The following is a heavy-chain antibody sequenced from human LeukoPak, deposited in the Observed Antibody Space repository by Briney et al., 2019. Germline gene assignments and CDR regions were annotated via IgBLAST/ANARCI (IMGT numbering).Heavy chain of an antibody. CDR3: ARPGVGSGRYGAFDI. CDR1: GAPISGWY. D-gene: IGHD5-18*01. J-gene: IGHJ3*02. CDR2: IYYSGST. Sequence: PSENLSLTCTVSGAPISGWYWSWIRQPPGKGLEWIGYIYYSGSTNYNPSLKSRVTISVDTSKNQFSLKLSSVTAADTAVYYCARPGVGSGRYGAFDIWGQGTMVTVSS. V-gene: IGHV4-59*08.